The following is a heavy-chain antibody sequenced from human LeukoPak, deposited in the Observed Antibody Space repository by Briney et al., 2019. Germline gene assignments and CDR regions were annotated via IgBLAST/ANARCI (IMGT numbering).Heavy chain of an antibody. CDR2: ISGSGGST. CDR1: GFTFSSYA. CDR3: ARALVGSSGRTSYYYYGMDV. V-gene: IGHV3-23*01. Sequence: PGGSLRLSCAASGFTFSSYAMSWVRQAPGKGLEWVSAISGSGGSTYYADSVKGRFTISRDNAKNSLYLQMNSLRAEDTAVYYCARALVGSSGRTSYYYYGMDVWGQGTTVTVSS. D-gene: IGHD6-19*01. J-gene: IGHJ6*02.